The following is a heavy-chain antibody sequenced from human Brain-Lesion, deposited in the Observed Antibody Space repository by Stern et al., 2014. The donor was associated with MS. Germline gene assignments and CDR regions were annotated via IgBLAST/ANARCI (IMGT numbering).Heavy chain of an antibody. V-gene: IGHV3-7*01. CDR2: ITEDGTEK. CDR1: GFTFGNYW. Sequence: EVQLVESGGGLVQPGGSLTISCTAAGFTFGNYWMTWVRQAPGKGLEWVATITEDGTEKNYVDSVKGRFNISRDNARNSLYLQMNSLRVEDTALYYCARVYNTIYGIVTQRGSGMDVWGQGTTVIVSS. CDR3: ARVYNTIYGIVTQRGSGMDV. D-gene: IGHD3-3*01. J-gene: IGHJ6*02.